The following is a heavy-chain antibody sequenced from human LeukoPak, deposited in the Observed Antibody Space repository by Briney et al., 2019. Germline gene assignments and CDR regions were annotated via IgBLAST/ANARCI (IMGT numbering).Heavy chain of an antibody. Sequence: PGGSLRLSCAASGFTFSSYGMHWVRQAPGKGLEWVAVISYDGSNINYAESVKGRFTISRDNSKNTLYLQMNSLRAEDTAVYYCARADELGGLIDYWGQGTLVTVSS. V-gene: IGHV3-30*03. CDR2: ISYDGSNI. D-gene: IGHD1-7*01. CDR1: GFTFSSYG. CDR3: ARADELGGLIDY. J-gene: IGHJ4*02.